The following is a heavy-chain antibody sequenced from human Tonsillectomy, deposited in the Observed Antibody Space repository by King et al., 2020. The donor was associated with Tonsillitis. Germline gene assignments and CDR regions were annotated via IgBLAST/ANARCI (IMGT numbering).Heavy chain of an antibody. CDR2: IFYSGGT. D-gene: IGHD3-16*01. V-gene: IGHV4-39*01. CDR3: ARALRAADAFDI. Sequence: QLQESGPGLVKPSETLSLTCTVSGGSISSSSYYWGWVRQPPGKGLEWIGRIFYSGGTYYNPSLKSRVTISVDTSKNQFSLKLSSVTAADTAVYYCARALRAADAFDIWGQGTMVTVSS. CDR1: GGSISSSSYY. J-gene: IGHJ3*02.